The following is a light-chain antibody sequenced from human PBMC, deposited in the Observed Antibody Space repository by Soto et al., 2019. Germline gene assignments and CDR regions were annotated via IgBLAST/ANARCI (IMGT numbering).Light chain of an antibody. Sequence: EIVLTQSPATLSLSPGERATLSCRASQSVSSYLAWYQQKPGQVPRLVIYDASNRATGIPGRFSGSGSGTDFTLTISSLEPEDFGVYYCHQRSSWPPTFGQGTKVEIK. CDR2: DAS. CDR3: HQRSSWPPT. CDR1: QSVSSY. J-gene: IGKJ1*01. V-gene: IGKV3-11*01.